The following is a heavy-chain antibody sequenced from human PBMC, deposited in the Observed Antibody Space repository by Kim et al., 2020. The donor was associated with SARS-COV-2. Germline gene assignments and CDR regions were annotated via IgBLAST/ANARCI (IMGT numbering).Heavy chain of an antibody. CDR3: ARDSEEQQLGGYYGMDV. J-gene: IGHJ6*02. D-gene: IGHD6-13*01. Sequence: FQGRVTMTRDTSTSTVYMELRSLRSEDTAVYYCARDSEEQQLGGYYGMDVWGQGTTVTVSS. V-gene: IGHV1-46*01.